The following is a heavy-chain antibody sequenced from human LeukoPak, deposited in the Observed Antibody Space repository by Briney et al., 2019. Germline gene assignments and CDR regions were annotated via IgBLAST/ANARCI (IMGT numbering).Heavy chain of an antibody. Sequence: KPSETLSLTCTVSGGSISSYYWSWIRQPPGKGLEWIGYIYYSGSTNYNPSLKSRVTISVDTSKNQFSLKLSSVTAADTAVYYCARHGDGNLGWVIDNWGQGTLVTVSS. CDR1: GGSISSYY. D-gene: IGHD6-19*01. CDR3: ARHGDGNLGWVIDN. V-gene: IGHV4-59*08. CDR2: IYYSGST. J-gene: IGHJ4*02.